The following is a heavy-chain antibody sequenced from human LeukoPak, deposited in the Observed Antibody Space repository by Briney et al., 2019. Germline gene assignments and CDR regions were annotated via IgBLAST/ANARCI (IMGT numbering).Heavy chain of an antibody. D-gene: IGHD6-19*01. CDR1: GESVSSINGA. CDR3: ASDEGRSGWYTFDY. CDR2: TYYRSKWYN. J-gene: IGHJ4*02. V-gene: IGHV6-1*01. Sequence: SQTLSLTCAISGESVSSINGAWNWIRQSPSRGLEWLGRTYYRSKWYNEYAESMKGRITINPDTSKNQFSLQLNSVTPEDTAVYYCASDEGRSGWYTFDYWGQGTLVTVSS.